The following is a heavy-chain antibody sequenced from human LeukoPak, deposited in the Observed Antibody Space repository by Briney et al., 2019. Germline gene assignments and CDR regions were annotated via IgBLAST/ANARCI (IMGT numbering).Heavy chain of an antibody. CDR2: ISGSGGST. CDR1: GFTFDDFA. J-gene: IGHJ3*02. V-gene: IGHV3-23*01. Sequence: PGGSLRLSCVASGFTFDDFAMHWVRQAPGKGLEWVSAISGSGGSTYYADSVKGRFTISRDNSKNTLYLQMNSLRAEDTAVYYCAKDLEGLRFLAPGAFDIWGQGTMVTVSS. CDR3: AKDLEGLRFLAPGAFDI. D-gene: IGHD3-3*01.